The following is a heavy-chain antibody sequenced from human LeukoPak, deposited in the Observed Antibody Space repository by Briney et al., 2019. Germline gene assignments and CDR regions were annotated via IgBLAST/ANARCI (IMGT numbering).Heavy chain of an antibody. CDR1: GFTFNNHA. D-gene: IGHD3-10*01. CDR2: INHSGST. Sequence: GSLRLSCTASGFTFNNHAMNWVRQAPGKGLEWIGEINHSGSTNYNPSLKSRVTISVDTSKNQFSLKLSSVTAADTAVYYCASPSGYYYYMDVWGKGTTVTVSS. V-gene: IGHV4-34*01. CDR3: ASPSGYYYYMDV. J-gene: IGHJ6*03.